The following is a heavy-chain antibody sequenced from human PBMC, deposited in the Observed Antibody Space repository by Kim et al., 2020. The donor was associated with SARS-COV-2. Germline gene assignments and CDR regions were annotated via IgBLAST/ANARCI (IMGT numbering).Heavy chain of an antibody. D-gene: IGHD6-19*01. CDR2: ISYDGSNK. V-gene: IGHV3-30*18. CDR1: GFTFSRYG. Sequence: GGSLRLSCAASGFTFSRYGMHWVRQAPGKGLEWVAVISYDGSNKYYADSVKGRFTISRDNSKNTLDLQMNSLRAEDTAVYYCAKDPHGYSSGWYNYWGQG. CDR3: AKDPHGYSSGWYNY. J-gene: IGHJ4*02.